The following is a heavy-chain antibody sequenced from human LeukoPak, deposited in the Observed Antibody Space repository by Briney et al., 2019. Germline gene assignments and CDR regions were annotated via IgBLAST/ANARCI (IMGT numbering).Heavy chain of an antibody. CDR1: GFTFSSYS. CDR2: ISSSSSTI. D-gene: IGHD5-24*01. V-gene: IGHV3-48*01. J-gene: IGHJ3*02. Sequence: GGSLRLSCAASGFTFSSYSMNWVRQAPGKGLEWVSYISSSSSTIYYADSVKGRFTISRDNAKNSLYLQMNSLRAEDTAVYYCASIAVEMAKNAFDIWGQGTMVTVSS. CDR3: ASIAVEMAKNAFDI.